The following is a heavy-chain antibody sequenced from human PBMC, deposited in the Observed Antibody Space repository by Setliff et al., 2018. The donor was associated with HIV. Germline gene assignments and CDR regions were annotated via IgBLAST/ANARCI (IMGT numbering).Heavy chain of an antibody. D-gene: IGHD3-10*01. Sequence: SETLSLTCTVSGGSISSYYWSWIRQPPGKGLEWIGYIYYSGSTNYNPSLKSRVTISVGTSKNQFSLKLSSVTAADTAVYYCARGAELLWFGELHNIPYFDYWGQGTLVTVPQ. CDR3: ARGAELLWFGELHNIPYFDY. CDR2: IYYSGST. CDR1: GGSISSYY. V-gene: IGHV4-59*01. J-gene: IGHJ4*02.